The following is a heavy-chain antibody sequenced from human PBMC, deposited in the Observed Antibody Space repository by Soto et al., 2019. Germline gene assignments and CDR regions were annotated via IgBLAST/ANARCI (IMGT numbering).Heavy chain of an antibody. CDR3: ARDMTAGNAPPYYYYYYGMDV. J-gene: IGHJ6*02. D-gene: IGHD6-13*01. CDR2: IWYDGSNK. Sequence: GGSLRLSCAASGFTFSSYGMHWVRQAPGKGLEWVAVIWYDGSNKYYADSVKGRFTISRDNSKNTLYLQMNSLRAEDTAVYYCARDMTAGNAPPYYYYYYGMDVWGQGTTVTVSS. CDR1: GFTFSSYG. V-gene: IGHV3-33*01.